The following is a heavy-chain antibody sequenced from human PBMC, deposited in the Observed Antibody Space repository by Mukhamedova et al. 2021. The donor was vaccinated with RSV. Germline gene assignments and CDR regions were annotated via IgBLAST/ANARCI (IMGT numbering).Heavy chain of an antibody. D-gene: IGHD3-10*01. Sequence: TRYSPSLSSRVTMSVDTSKSQVSLKLSSMTAADTAVYYCARGIGEATDNNYFDPWGQGTLVTVSS. V-gene: IGHV4-4*07. CDR3: ARGIGEATDNNYFDP. J-gene: IGHJ5*02. CDR2: T.